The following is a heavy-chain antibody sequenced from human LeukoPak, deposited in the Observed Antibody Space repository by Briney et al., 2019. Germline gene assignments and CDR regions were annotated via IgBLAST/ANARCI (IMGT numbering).Heavy chain of an antibody. J-gene: IGHJ6*02. CDR2: IYSGGST. V-gene: IGHV3-53*01. CDR1: GFTVSNNY. Sequence: GGSLRLSCAASGFTVSNNYINWVRQAPGKGLEWVSVIYSGGSTYYTDSVKGRFTISRDNSKNTLYLQMNSLRAEDTAVYYCARDSDAETGWYYYGTDVWGQGTTVTVSS. D-gene: IGHD2-8*01. CDR3: ARDSDAETGWYYYGTDV.